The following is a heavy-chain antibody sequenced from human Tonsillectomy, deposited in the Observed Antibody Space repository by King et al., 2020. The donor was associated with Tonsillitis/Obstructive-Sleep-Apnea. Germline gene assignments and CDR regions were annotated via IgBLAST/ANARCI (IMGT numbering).Heavy chain of an antibody. CDR1: GFTVSNDY. Sequence: VQLVESGGGLIQPGGSLRLSCVASGFTVSNDYMSWVRQAPGKGLEWVSVIYGGGSTYYADSVKGRFTISRDNSKNTVYLQMNNLRVDDTAVYYCPSGYCSDGRYPHYYYIDVSGKGTTVTVS. CDR2: IYGGGST. CDR3: PSGYCSDGRYPHYYYIDV. J-gene: IGHJ6*03. V-gene: IGHV3-53*01. D-gene: IGHD2-15*01.